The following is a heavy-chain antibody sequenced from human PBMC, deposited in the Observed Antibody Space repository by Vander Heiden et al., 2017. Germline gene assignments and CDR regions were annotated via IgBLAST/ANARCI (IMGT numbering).Heavy chain of an antibody. CDR3: ARDGYSYGYYYYYGMDV. J-gene: IGHJ6*02. V-gene: IGHV1-3*01. CDR2: IKAGNGNT. CDR1: GYTFTSYA. D-gene: IGHD5-18*01. Sequence: QVQLVQSGAEVKKPGASVKVSCKASGYTFTSYAMHWVRQAPGQRLEWMGWIKAGNGNTKYSQKLQGRGTITRDTSASTAYMELSSLRSEDTAVYYCARDGYSYGYYYYYGMDVWGQGTTVTVSS.